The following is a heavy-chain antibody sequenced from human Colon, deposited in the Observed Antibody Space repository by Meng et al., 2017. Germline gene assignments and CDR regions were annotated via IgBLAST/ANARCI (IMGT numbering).Heavy chain of an antibody. Sequence: SETLSLTCTITGYSIGSGYYWGWIRRAPGKGLEWIASIHHDGTTYYNPSLKSRVTISMDMSKNQFSLKLTSVTAADTAIYYCVRDRGDGGTTDFWGRGTLVTVSS. CDR1: GYSIGSGYY. V-gene: IGHV4-38-2*02. D-gene: IGHD1-7*01. CDR3: VRDRGDGGTTDF. J-gene: IGHJ4*02. CDR2: IHHDGTT.